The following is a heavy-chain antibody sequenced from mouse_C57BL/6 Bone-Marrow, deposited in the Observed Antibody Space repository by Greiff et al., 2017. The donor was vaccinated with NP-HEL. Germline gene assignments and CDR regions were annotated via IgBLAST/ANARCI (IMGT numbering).Heavy chain of an antibody. CDR3: ARDGPYYYGPMDY. CDR1: GYTFTSYG. J-gene: IGHJ4*01. Sequence: VHLVESGAELARPGASVKLSCKASGYTFTSYGISWVKQRTGQGLEWIGEIYPRSGNTYYNEKFKGKATLTADKSSSTAYMELRSLTSEDSAVYFCARDGPYYYGPMDYWGQGTSVTVSS. CDR2: IYPRSGNT. D-gene: IGHD1-1*01. V-gene: IGHV1-81*01.